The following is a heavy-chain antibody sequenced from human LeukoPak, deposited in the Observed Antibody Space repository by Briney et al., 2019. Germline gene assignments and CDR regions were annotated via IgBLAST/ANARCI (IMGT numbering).Heavy chain of an antibody. J-gene: IGHJ4*02. D-gene: IGHD5-12*01. Sequence: GGSLRLSCAGSGFTFSSYELNWVRQAPGKGPEWISYISSSGSTLYYADSVKGRFTISRDDAKNSLYLQMNSLRGDDTAVYYCAGERGGYGFYWGQGTLVTVSS. CDR1: GFTFSSYE. CDR2: ISSSGSTL. CDR3: AGERGGYGFY. V-gene: IGHV3-48*03.